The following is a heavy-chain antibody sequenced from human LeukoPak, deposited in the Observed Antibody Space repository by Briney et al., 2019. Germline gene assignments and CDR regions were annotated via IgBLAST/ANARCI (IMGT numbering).Heavy chain of an antibody. Sequence: SETLSLTCTVSGGSISSHCWSWIRQPPGKGLEWIGYIYYSGSTNYNPSLKSRVTISVDTSKNQFSLKLSSVTAADTAVYYCARVITIFGVVIDPWGQGTLVTVSS. CDR3: ARVITIFGVVIDP. CDR2: IYYSGST. V-gene: IGHV4-59*11. J-gene: IGHJ5*02. D-gene: IGHD3-3*01. CDR1: GGSISSHC.